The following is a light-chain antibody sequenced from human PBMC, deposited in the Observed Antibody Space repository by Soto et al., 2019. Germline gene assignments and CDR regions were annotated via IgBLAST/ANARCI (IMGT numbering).Light chain of an antibody. CDR1: SSDIGGYDS. CDR3: SSSAGIYHYLV. CDR2: EVN. J-gene: IGLJ3*02. Sequence: QSVLTQPPSATGSPGQSVTISCTGTSSDIGGYDSVSWYQQHPGKAPRLMIYEVNKRPSGVPDLFSGSKSGYTASLTVSGLQTEDEAFYYCSSSAGIYHYLVFGGGTQLTVL. V-gene: IGLV2-8*01.